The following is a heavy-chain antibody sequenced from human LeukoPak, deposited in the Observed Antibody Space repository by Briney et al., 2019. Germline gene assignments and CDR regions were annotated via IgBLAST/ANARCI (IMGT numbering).Heavy chain of an antibody. V-gene: IGHV3-7*03. CDR2: INHNGNVN. CDR3: ARVRGSYYEPLDY. D-gene: IGHD1-26*01. J-gene: IGHJ4*02. Sequence: PGGSLRLSCAASGFTFSSYWMNWARRAPGKGLEWVASINHNGNVNYYVDSVKGRFTISRDNAKNSLYLQMSNLRAEDTAVYFCARVRGSYYEPLDYWGQGTLVTVSS. CDR1: GFTFSSYW.